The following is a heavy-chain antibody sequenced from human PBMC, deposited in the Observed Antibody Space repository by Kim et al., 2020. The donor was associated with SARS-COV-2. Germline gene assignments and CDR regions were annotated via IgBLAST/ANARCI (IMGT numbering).Heavy chain of an antibody. CDR3: ARGGDDFDI. Sequence: GSTNYTPPLQSRVTISVDTSKNQFSLKLSSVTAADTAVYYCARGGDDFDIWGQGTMVTVSS. J-gene: IGHJ3*02. V-gene: IGHV4-34*01. CDR2: GST.